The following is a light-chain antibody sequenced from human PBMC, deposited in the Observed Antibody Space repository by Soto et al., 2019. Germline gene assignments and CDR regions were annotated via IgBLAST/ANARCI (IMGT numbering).Light chain of an antibody. CDR3: QQRSNWPLT. J-gene: IGKJ4*01. CDR1: QSVSSY. CDR2: DAS. Sequence: EIVLTQSPATLSLSPGERDTLSCRASQSVSSYLAWYQQKPGQAPRLLIYDASNRATGIPARFSGSGFGTDFTLTISSLEPEDFAVYYCQQRSNWPLTFGGGTKV. V-gene: IGKV3-11*01.